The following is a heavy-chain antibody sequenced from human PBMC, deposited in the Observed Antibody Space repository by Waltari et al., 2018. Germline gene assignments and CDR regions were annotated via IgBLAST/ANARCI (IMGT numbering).Heavy chain of an antibody. D-gene: IGHD4-17*01. J-gene: IGHJ4*02. Sequence: QVQLVESGGGVVQPGRSLRLSCAASGFTFSSYGMHWVRQAPGKGLEWVAVISYDGSNKYYADSVKGRFTISRDNSKNTLYLQMNSLRAEDTAVYYCAREGGDYDVCDYWGQGTLVTVSS. V-gene: IGHV3-30*03. CDR2: ISYDGSNK. CDR3: AREGGDYDVCDY. CDR1: GFTFSSYG.